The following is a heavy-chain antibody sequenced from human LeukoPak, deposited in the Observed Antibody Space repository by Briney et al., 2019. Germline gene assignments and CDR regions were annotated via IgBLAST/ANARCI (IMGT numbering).Heavy chain of an antibody. D-gene: IGHD2-15*01. CDR1: GFTFSSYA. Sequence: PGGSLRLSCAASGFTFSSYAMHWVRQAPGKGLEWVAVISYDGSNKYYADSVKGRFTISRDNSKNTLYLQMNSLRAEDTAVYYCARQNAVAATLGANAFDIWGQGTMVTVSS. CDR3: ARQNAVAATLGANAFDI. CDR2: ISYDGSNK. J-gene: IGHJ3*02. V-gene: IGHV3-30*04.